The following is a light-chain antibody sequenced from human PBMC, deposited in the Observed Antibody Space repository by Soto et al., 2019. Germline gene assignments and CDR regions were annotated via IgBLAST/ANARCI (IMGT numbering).Light chain of an antibody. CDR1: SSDVGAYNF. CDR2: DVS. V-gene: IGLV2-14*03. J-gene: IGLJ1*01. CDR3: SSKRGGTYV. Sequence: QSVLTQPASVSGSPGQSITISCTGTSSDVGAYNFVSWYQQHPAKAPILMIYDVSNRPSGVSNRFSGSKSGNTASLTISGLQAEDEADYFCSSKRGGTYVFGTGTKVTVL.